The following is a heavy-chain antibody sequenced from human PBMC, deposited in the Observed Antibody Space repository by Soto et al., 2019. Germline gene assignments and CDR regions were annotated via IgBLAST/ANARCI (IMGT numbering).Heavy chain of an antibody. J-gene: IGHJ6*02. V-gene: IGHV3-30*18. Sequence: GGSLRLSCAASGFTFSSFGMHWVRQAPGKGLEWVAVMSFDGNSKYYADSMKGRFIISRDNSKNTLYLEMNSLRAEDTAVYYCAKDKGRSLTGGMDVWGQGTTVTVSS. CDR2: MSFDGNSK. CDR1: GFTFSSFG. D-gene: IGHD3-9*01. CDR3: AKDKGRSLTGGMDV.